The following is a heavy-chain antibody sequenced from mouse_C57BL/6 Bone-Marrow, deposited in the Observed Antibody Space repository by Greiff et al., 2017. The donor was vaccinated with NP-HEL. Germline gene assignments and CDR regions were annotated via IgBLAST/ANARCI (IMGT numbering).Heavy chain of an antibody. Sequence: EVKLVESEGGLVQPGSSMKLSCTASGFTFSDYYMAWVRQVPEKGLEWVANINYDGSSTYYLDSLKSRFIISRDNAKNILYLQMSSLKSEDTATYYCARKGSSDYYGSSYGYFDFWGQGTTLTVSS. V-gene: IGHV5-16*01. D-gene: IGHD1-1*01. CDR3: ARKGSSDYYGSSYGYFDF. J-gene: IGHJ2*01. CDR2: INYDGSST. CDR1: GFTFSDYY.